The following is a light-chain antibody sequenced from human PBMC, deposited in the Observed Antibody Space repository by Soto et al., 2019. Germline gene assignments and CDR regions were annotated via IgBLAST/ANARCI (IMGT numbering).Light chain of an antibody. J-gene: IGLJ2*01. CDR3: QSFDTRLNSVV. Sequence: QSALTQPPSVSGAPGQRVSISCTGSSSNIGAGYDVHWYHQLPRTAPKLLLYGNNNRPSGVPDRFSGSKSGTSASLVITGLQAEDEADYYCQSFDTRLNSVVFGGGTKLTVL. V-gene: IGLV1-40*01. CDR2: GNN. CDR1: SSNIGAGYD.